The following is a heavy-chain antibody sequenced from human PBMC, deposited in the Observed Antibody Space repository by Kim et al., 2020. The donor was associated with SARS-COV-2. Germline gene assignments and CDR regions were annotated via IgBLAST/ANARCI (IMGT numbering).Heavy chain of an antibody. V-gene: IGHV5-51*01. CDR2: IYPGDSDT. CDR1: GYSFTSYW. Sequence: GESLKISCKGSGYSFTSYWIGWVRQMPGKGLEWMGIIYPGDSDTRYSPSFQGQVTISADKSISTAYLQWSSLKASDTAMYYCARLGPRITIFGVFDPWGQGTLVTVSS. CDR3: ARLGPRITIFGVFDP. J-gene: IGHJ5*02. D-gene: IGHD3-3*01.